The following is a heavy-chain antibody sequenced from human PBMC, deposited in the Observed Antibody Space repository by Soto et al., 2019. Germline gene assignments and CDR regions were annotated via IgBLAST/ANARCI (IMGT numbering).Heavy chain of an antibody. V-gene: IGHV4-59*01. Sequence: SETLSLTCTVSGGSISSYYWSWIRQPPGKGLEWIGYIYYSGSTNYNPSLKSRVTISVDTSKNQFSLKLSSVTAADTAVYYCARTMYDYIWGSYSISRWFDPWGQGTLVTVSS. CDR3: ARTMYDYIWGSYSISRWFDP. D-gene: IGHD3-16*01. CDR1: GGSISSYY. CDR2: IYYSGST. J-gene: IGHJ5*02.